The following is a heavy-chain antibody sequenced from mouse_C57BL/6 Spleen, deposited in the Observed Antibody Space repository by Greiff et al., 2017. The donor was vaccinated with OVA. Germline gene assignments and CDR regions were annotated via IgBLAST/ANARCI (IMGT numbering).Heavy chain of an antibody. V-gene: IGHV1-59*01. Sequence: VQLQQPGAELVRPGTSVKLSCKASGYTFTSYWMHWVKQRPGQGLEWIGVIDPSDSYPNYNQKFKGKATLTVDKSSSTAYLQLSSLTSEDSAVYYCARDLYYGNYTYYFDYWGQGTTLTVSA. CDR2: IDPSDSYP. D-gene: IGHD2-1*01. CDR3: ARDLYYGNYTYYFDY. J-gene: IGHJ2*01. CDR1: GYTFTSYW.